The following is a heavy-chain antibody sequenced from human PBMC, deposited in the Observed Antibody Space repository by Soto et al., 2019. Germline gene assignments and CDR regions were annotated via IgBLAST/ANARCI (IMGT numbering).Heavy chain of an antibody. CDR3: ARDFLADYDSSGYYYNYFDY. Sequence: SVKVSCKXSGGTFSSYAISWVRQAPGQGLEWMGGIIPIFGTANYAQKFQGRVTITADESTSTAYMELSSLRSEDTAVYYCARDFLADYDSSGYYYNYFDYWGQGTLVTVSS. V-gene: IGHV1-69*13. J-gene: IGHJ4*02. CDR1: GGTFSSYA. D-gene: IGHD3-22*01. CDR2: IIPIFGTA.